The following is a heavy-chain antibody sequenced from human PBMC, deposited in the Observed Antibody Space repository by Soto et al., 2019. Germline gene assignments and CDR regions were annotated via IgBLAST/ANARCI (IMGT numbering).Heavy chain of an antibody. J-gene: IGHJ6*03. V-gene: IGHV3-23*01. CDR1: GFTFSCYA. CDR3: ARSAWNIYSYNYVDV. Sequence: GGALRLSCAAPGFTFSCYAMSWVRQAPGKGLEWVSVITDSGRTTYYADSVKGRFTISRDNPANMLYLQMNSLRAEDTAIYYCARSAWNIYSYNYVDVWGKGTTVTVSS. D-gene: IGHD1-1*01. CDR2: ITDSGRTT.